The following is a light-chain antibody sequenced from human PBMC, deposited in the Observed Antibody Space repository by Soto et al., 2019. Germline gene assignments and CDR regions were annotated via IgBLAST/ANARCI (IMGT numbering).Light chain of an antibody. CDR1: QSVSSNY. CDR2: GAS. Sequence: EIVFTQSPGALSLSPGERATLSCRASQSVSSNYLAWYQQKPGQAPRLLISGASSRATGIPDRFSGSGSGTDFTLTISRLEPEDFAVYYCQQYGSTPLTFGGGTKVDIK. V-gene: IGKV3-20*01. CDR3: QQYGSTPLT. J-gene: IGKJ4*01.